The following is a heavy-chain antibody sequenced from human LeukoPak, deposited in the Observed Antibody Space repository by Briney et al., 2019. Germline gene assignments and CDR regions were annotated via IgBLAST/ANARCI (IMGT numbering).Heavy chain of an antibody. CDR2: ISWDGGST. CDR1: GFTFGDYA. D-gene: IGHD5-24*01. CDR3: AKHISRDGYNPTPYFDY. J-gene: IGHJ4*02. V-gene: IGHV3-43D*03. Sequence: GGSLRLSCAASGFTFGDYAMHWVRQAPGKGLEWVSLISWDGGSTYYADSVKGRFTISRDNSKNSLYLQMNSLRAEDTALYYCAKHISRDGYNPTPYFDYWGQGTLVTVSS.